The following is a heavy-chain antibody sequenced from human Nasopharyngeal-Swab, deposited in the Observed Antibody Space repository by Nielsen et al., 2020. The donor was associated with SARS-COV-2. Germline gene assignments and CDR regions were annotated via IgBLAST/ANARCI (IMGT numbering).Heavy chain of an antibody. V-gene: IGHV3-49*04. CDR3: ARGGCNSGNCHSPDWFDP. J-gene: IGHJ5*02. CDR2: SRKKAYDGTT. Sequence: GGSLRLSCASSGFTIGNYAMTWVRQVPGKGLEWLGFSRKKAYDGTTEYAASVRGRFTISRDESKSSAYLQIDRLNSEDTAVYYCARGGCNSGNCHSPDWFDPWGQGTLVTVSS. D-gene: IGHD2-15*01. CDR1: GFTIGNYA.